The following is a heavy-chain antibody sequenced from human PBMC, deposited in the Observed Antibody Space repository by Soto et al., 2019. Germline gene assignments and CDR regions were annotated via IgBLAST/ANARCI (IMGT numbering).Heavy chain of an antibody. CDR3: ARASTPDPTGYDY. D-gene: IGHD4-17*01. V-gene: IGHV3-72*01. J-gene: IGHJ4*02. Sequence: EVQLVESGGGLVQPGGSLRLSCAASGFTLSDHYLDWVRQAPGKGLEWVGRSRNRGKSFTTAYAASVRGRFTFSRDDSTNSLYLQMNSLKTDHTAVYSCARASTPDPTGYDYWGQGTLVTVSS. CDR1: GFTLSDHY. CDR2: SRNRGKSFTT.